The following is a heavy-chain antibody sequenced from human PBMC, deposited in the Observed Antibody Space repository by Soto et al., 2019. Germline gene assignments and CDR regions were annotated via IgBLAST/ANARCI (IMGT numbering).Heavy chain of an antibody. CDR1: GASLRSGSYY. D-gene: IGHD3-10*01. J-gene: IGHJ4*02. Sequence: SETLSLTCTVSGASLRSGSYYWSWSRQPPGKGLEWIGYISHSGRTNYDPSLKSRLTMSVDTSQNQFSLQLNSVTAADTAVYYCSYGSSFDYWGQGTLGTVSS. CDR3: SYGSSFDY. V-gene: IGHV4-61*01. CDR2: ISHSGRT.